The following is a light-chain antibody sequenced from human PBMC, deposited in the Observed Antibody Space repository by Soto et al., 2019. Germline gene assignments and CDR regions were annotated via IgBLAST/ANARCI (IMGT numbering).Light chain of an antibody. Sequence: DIVMTQSPDSLAVSLGERATINCKSSQSVLYSSNNKNYLAWYQQKPGQPPKLLIYWASTRESGVPDRFSGSGSGTDSTLTISSXQAEDVAVYYCQQYYSTPLTFGGGTKVDIK. CDR3: QQYYSTPLT. CDR1: QSVLYSSNNKNY. CDR2: WAS. J-gene: IGKJ4*01. V-gene: IGKV4-1*01.